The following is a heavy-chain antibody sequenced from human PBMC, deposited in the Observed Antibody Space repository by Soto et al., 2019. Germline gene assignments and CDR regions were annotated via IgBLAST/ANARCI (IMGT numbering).Heavy chain of an antibody. Sequence: QVQLQESGPGVVKPSGTLSLTCVVSGGSISDTHVWSWVRQPPGKGLEWIGEIFPSGTTDYNPSLXSRXTMSLGKSRNQLSLTLNSVTAADTAVYYCATEDSMNWTHDYWGHGILVTVSS. V-gene: IGHV4-4*02. CDR1: GGSISDTHV. CDR3: ATEDSMNWTHDY. D-gene: IGHD1-1*01. J-gene: IGHJ4*01. CDR2: IFPSGTT.